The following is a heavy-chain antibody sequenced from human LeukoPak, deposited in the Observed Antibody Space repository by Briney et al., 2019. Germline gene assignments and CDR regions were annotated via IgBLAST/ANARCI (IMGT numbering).Heavy chain of an antibody. V-gene: IGHV1-46*01. Sequence: ASVKVSCKASGYTFTGYYMHWVRQAPGQGLEWMGIINPSGGSTSYAQKFQGRVTMTRDMSTSTVYMELSSLRSEDTAVYYCARLVWLGESPGSWFDSWGQGTLVTVSS. CDR3: ARLVWLGESPGSWFDS. D-gene: IGHD3-10*01. CDR1: GYTFTGYY. CDR2: INPSGGST. J-gene: IGHJ5*01.